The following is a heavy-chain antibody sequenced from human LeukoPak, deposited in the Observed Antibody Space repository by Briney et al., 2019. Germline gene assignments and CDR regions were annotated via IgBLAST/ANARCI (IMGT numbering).Heavy chain of an antibody. J-gene: IGHJ5*02. CDR2: IHNGGST. Sequence: PSETLSLTCAVSGDSISSPYYCWGWFRQSPGTGLEWIGTIHNGGSTFYNPSLNSRVTVSADTSMNQFTLELTSVTAADTAMYFCVAVIWYMNGLGWLDPWGQGIPVTVSS. V-gene: IGHV4-39*01. CDR3: VAVIWYMNGLGWLDP. CDR1: GDSISSPYYC. D-gene: IGHD3-22*01.